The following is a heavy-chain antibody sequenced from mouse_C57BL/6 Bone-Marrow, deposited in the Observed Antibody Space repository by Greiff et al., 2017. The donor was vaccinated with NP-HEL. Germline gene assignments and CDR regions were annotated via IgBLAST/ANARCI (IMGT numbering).Heavy chain of an antibody. V-gene: IGHV1-69*01. CDR1: GYTFTSYW. Sequence: QVQLQQPGAELVMPGASVKLSCKASGYTFTSYWMHWVKQRPGQGLEWIGEIDPSDSYTNYNQKFKGKSTLTVDKSSSTAYMQLSSLTSEDSAVYYCARGELWPRFAYWGQGTLVTVSA. D-gene: IGHD1-1*02. CDR2: IDPSDSYT. CDR3: ARGELWPRFAY. J-gene: IGHJ3*01.